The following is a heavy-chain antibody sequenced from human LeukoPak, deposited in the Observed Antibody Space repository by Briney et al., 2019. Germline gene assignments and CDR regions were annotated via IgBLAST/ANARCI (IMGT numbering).Heavy chain of an antibody. J-gene: IGHJ4*02. CDR1: GGSISSGGYS. CDR2: IYHSGST. CDR3: ARRPERMYYYDSSGREFDY. V-gene: IGHV4-30-2*05. Sequence: KASETLSLTCAVSGGSISSGGYSWSWIRQPPGKGLEWIGYIYHSGSTYYNPSLKSRVTISVDTSKNQFSLKLSSVTAADTAVYYCARRPERMYYYDSSGREFDYWGQGTLVTVSS. D-gene: IGHD3-22*01.